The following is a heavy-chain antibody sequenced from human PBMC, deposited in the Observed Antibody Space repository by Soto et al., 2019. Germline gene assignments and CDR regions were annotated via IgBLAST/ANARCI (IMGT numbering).Heavy chain of an antibody. D-gene: IGHD2-15*01. CDR1: GGSFSGYY. J-gene: IGHJ4*02. CDR3: ARGRRCLVGVGGSCYFDY. V-gene: IGHV4-34*01. CDR2: INHSGST. Sequence: SETLSLTCAVYGGSFSGYYWSWIRQPPGKGLEWIGEINHSGSTNYNPSLKSRVTISVDTSKNQFSLKLSSVTAADTAVYYCARGRRCLVGVGGSCYFDYWGQGTLVTVSS.